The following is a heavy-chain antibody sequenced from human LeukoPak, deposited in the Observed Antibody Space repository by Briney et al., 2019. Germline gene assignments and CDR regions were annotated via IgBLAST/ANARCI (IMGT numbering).Heavy chain of an antibody. CDR1: GFTFSSYS. CDR2: ISTSTTTI. V-gene: IGHV3-48*01. Sequence: RSGGSLRLSCEASGFTFSSYSMNWVRQAPGKGLEWISYISTSTTTIYYANSVKGRFTISRDNAKKSLYLQMSSLRVEDTGVYYCASWGEGALDNWGQGTLVTVSS. J-gene: IGHJ4*02. CDR3: ASWGEGALDN. D-gene: IGHD1-26*01.